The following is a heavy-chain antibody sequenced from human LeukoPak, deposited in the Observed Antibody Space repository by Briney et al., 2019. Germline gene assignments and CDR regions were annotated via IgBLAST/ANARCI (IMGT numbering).Heavy chain of an antibody. Sequence: GGSLRLSCAASGFTLSSYAMSWVRQAPGQGLEWVSAISGSGGSTYYADYVKGRFTISRDNSKNTLYLQMNSLRAEDTAVYYCAKGVAAAAVNWFDPWGQGTVVTVSS. D-gene: IGHD6-13*01. CDR2: ISGSGGST. V-gene: IGHV3-23*01. CDR3: AKGVAAAAVNWFDP. J-gene: IGHJ5*02. CDR1: GFTLSSYA.